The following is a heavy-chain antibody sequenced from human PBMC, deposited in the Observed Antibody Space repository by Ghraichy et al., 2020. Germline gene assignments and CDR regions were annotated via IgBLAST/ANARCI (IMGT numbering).Heavy chain of an antibody. V-gene: IGHV1-46*01. CDR1: GYTFTNYY. Sequence: ASVKVSCKASGYTFTNYYMHWVRQAPGQGLEWLGFINPSGGSTSYAQRFQGRVTMTRDTSTSTVYMELSSLRSEDTAVYYCARNYDSGFDPWGQGTLVTVSS. J-gene: IGHJ5*02. D-gene: IGHD3-22*01. CDR2: INPSGGST. CDR3: ARNYDSGFDP.